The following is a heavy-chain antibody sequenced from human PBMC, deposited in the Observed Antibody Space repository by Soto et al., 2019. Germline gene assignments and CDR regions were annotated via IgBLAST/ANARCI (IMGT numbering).Heavy chain of an antibody. J-gene: IGHJ4*02. CDR2: IYYSGST. Sequence: PSETLSLTCTVSGGSISSSSYYWGWIRQPPGKGLEWIGSIYYSGSTYYNPSLKSRVTISVDTSKNQFSLKLSSVTAADTAVYYFARHPFDILFVNFSAITEIYNWGLEAVVTISA. CDR3: ARHPFDILFVNFSAITEIYN. CDR1: GGSISSSSYY. D-gene: IGHD3-9*01. V-gene: IGHV4-39*01.